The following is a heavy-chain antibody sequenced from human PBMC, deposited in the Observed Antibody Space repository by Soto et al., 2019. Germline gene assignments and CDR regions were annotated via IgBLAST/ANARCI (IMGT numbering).Heavy chain of an antibody. J-gene: IGHJ4*02. CDR3: ARGCSSASCYYY. CDR1: GVMFRSST. Sequence: GGSPRLSCTASGVMFRSSTMNWVRQAPGKGLEWVSSVSFRGDIYYADSLEGRFTISRDDAKNSLYLQMNSLRAEDTAVYYWARGCSSASCYYYWGQGTLVIVSS. V-gene: IGHV3-21*01. CDR2: VSFRGDI. D-gene: IGHD2-2*01.